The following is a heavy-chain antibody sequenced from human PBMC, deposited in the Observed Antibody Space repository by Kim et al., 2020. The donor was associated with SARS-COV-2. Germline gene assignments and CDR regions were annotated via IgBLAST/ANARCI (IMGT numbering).Heavy chain of an antibody. CDR3: ARQSGDYKNYLDY. D-gene: IGHD4-17*01. V-gene: IGHV3-74*01. Sequence: RYADSVEGRFTISRDNAKNTLYLQMNSLRAEDTAVYYGARQSGDYKNYLDYWGQGTLVTVSS. J-gene: IGHJ4*02.